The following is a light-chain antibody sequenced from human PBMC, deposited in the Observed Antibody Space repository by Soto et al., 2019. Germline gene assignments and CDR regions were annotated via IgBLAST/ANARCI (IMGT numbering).Light chain of an antibody. CDR3: SSYTTSGTVV. CDR1: SSDVGGYNY. V-gene: IGLV2-14*01. Sequence: QSVLTQPASVSGSPGQSITISCTGTSSDVGGYNYVCWYQQHPGKAPKLIIYAVTNRPSGVSNRFSGSKSGNTASLSISGLQAEDEADYYCSSYTTSGTVVFGGGTQLTVL. J-gene: IGLJ2*01. CDR2: AVT.